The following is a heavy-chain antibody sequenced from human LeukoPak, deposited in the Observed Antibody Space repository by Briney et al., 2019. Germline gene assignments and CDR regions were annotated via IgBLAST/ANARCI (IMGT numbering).Heavy chain of an antibody. CDR1: GGSISSYY. CDR3: AREGSESDAFDI. Sequence: SETLSLTCTVSGGSISSYYWSWIRQPPGKGLEWIGYIYYSGSTNYNPSLESRVTISVDTSKNQFSLKLSSVTAADTAVYYCAREGSESDAFDIWGQGTMVTVSS. V-gene: IGHV4-59*01. J-gene: IGHJ3*02. CDR2: IYYSGST. D-gene: IGHD3-10*01.